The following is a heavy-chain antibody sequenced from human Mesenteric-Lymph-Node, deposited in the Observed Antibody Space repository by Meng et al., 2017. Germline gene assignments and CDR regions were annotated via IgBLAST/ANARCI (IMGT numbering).Heavy chain of an antibody. J-gene: IGHJ4*02. CDR3: ARLKGGGFVDY. CDR1: GGSISSYY. CDR2: IYYSGST. V-gene: IGHV4-59*01. Sequence: ESLKISCTVSGGSISSYYWSWIRQPPGKGLEWIGYIYYSGSTNYNASLKSRVTISVDTPKNQFSLKLSSVTAADTAVYYCARLKGGGFVDYWGQGTLVTVSS. D-gene: IGHD4-23*01.